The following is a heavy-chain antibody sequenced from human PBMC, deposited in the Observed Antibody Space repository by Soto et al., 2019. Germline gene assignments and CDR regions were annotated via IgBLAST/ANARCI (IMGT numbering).Heavy chain of an antibody. Sequence: GGSLRLSCAASGFTVSNYHMNWVRRAPGKGLEWVSVIYTAGSADFADSVKGRFTVSRENSKNTVYLQINSLRPDETALYYCTRGPTHGAFDIWGQGTMVTVSS. CDR1: GFTVSNYH. CDR2: IYTAGSA. J-gene: IGHJ3*02. CDR3: TRGPTHGAFDI. V-gene: IGHV3-66*02.